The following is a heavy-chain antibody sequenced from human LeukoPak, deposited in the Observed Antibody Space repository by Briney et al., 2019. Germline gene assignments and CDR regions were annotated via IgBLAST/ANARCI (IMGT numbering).Heavy chain of an antibody. D-gene: IGHD2-2*01. CDR2: INPNSGGT. V-gene: IGHV1-2*02. Sequence: ASVKVSCKASGYTFTGYYMHWVRQAPGQGLEWMGWINPNSGGTNYAQKFQGRVTMTRDTSISTAYMELSRLRSDDTAVYYCAREFVCSSTSCHLDYWGQGTLVTVSS. CDR1: GYTFTGYY. J-gene: IGHJ4*02. CDR3: AREFVCSSTSCHLDY.